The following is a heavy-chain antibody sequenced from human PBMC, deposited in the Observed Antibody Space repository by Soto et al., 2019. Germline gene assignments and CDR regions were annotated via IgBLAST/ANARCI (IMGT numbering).Heavy chain of an antibody. D-gene: IGHD6-19*01. CDR3: ARNSEAGVWSDYYYYYGMDV. J-gene: IGHJ6*02. CDR2: IIPIFGTA. CDR1: GGTFSSYA. V-gene: IGHV1-69*13. Sequence: AASVKVSCKASGGTFSSYAISWVRQAPGQGLEWMGGIIPIFGTANYAQKFQGRVTITADESTSTAYMELSSLRSEDTAVYYCARNSEAGVWSDYYYYYGMDVWGQGTTVTVSS.